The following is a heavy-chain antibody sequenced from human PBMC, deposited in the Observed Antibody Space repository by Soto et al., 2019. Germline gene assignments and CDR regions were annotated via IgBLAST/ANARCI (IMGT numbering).Heavy chain of an antibody. CDR2: ISYDGSNK. CDR1: GFTFSRYS. V-gene: IGHV3-30-3*01. Sequence: QVQLVESGGGVVQPGRSLRLSCAASGFTFSRYSMHWVRQAPGKGLEWVAVISYDGSNKYYADSVKGRFTISRDNSKNPLSLQMNSLSAEDTAVYYCAREGGGNWNDALDYWGQGTLVTVSS. D-gene: IGHD1-1*01. CDR3: AREGGGNWNDALDY. J-gene: IGHJ4*02.